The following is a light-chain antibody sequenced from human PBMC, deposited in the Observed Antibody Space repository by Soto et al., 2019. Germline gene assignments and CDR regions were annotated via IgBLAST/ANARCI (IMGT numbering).Light chain of an antibody. V-gene: IGLV2-11*01. Sequence: QSVLTQPRSVSGSPGQSVTISCTGTSSDVGGYNYVSWYQQHTGKAPKLMIYDVSKRPSGVPDRFSGSKSGNTASLTISWLQAEDEADYYCCSYAGSYTLGVFGGGTKVTVL. CDR2: DVS. CDR3: CSYAGSYTLGV. J-gene: IGLJ2*01. CDR1: SSDVGGYNY.